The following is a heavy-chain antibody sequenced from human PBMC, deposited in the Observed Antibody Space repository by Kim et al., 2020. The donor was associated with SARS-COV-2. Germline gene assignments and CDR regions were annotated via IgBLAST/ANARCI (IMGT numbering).Heavy chain of an antibody. CDR1: GFTFSSYA. J-gene: IGHJ4*02. CDR3: ARVRYYYDSSGYPDY. Sequence: GGSLRLSCAASGFTFSSYAMHWVRQAPGKGLEWVAVISYDGSNKYYADSVKGRFTISRDNSKNTLYLQMNSLRAEDTAVYYCARVRYYYDSSGYPDYWGQGTLVTVSS. CDR2: ISYDGSNK. V-gene: IGHV3-30*04. D-gene: IGHD3-22*01.